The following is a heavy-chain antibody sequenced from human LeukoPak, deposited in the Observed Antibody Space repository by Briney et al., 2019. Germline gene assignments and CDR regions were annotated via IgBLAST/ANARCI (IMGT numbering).Heavy chain of an antibody. CDR1: GGTFSSYA. CDR3: ARTASGLDY. CDR2: IIPILGIA. J-gene: IGHJ4*02. D-gene: IGHD6-6*01. Sequence: ASVKVSFKASGGTFSSYAISWVRQAPGQGLEWMGRIIPILGIANYAQKFQGRVTITADKSTSTAYMELSSLRSEVTAVYYCARTASGLDYWGQGTLVTVSS. V-gene: IGHV1-69*04.